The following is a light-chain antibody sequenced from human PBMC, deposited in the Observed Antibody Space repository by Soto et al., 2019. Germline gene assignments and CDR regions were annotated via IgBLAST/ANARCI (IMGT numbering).Light chain of an antibody. V-gene: IGKV1-5*03. J-gene: IGKJ1*01. CDR3: QQYNKHPWT. Sequence: DIQMSRSPSSLSASVIDRVTITCRASHTITTYLNWYQHKPGKAPKLLIYKASSLEGGVPSRFSGSGSGTEFTLSISSLQPEDFAIYYCQQYNKHPWTFGHGTKV. CDR2: KAS. CDR1: HTITTY.